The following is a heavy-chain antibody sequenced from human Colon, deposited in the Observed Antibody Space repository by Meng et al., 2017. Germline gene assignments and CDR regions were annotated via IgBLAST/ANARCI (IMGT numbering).Heavy chain of an antibody. Sequence: VPWQESGPGLVKPSATLSLACSVSGASVSVSSYWSWVRQPPGRGLEWIGQIDHRGSAYYRPSLNSRVTMSLDKSRNQFSLRLTSVTAADTAVYYCARHGGYYQDFWGQGTLVTVSS. CDR3: ARHGGYYQDF. CDR1: GASVSVSSY. J-gene: IGHJ4*02. D-gene: IGHD4-23*01. V-gene: IGHV4-4*02. CDR2: IDHRGSA.